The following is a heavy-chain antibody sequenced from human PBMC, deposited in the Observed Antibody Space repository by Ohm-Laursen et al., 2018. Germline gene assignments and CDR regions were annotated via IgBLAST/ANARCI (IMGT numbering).Heavy chain of an antibody. CDR3: ARLLGESISYYYYGMDV. CDR1: GGTFSSYA. D-gene: IGHD3-10*01. J-gene: IGHJ6*02. CDR2: IIPILGIA. Sequence: GSSVKVSCKASGGTFSSYAISWVRQAPGQGLEWMGRIIPILGIANYAQKFQGRVTITADKSTSTAYMELSSLRSEDTAVYYCARLLGESISYYYYGMDVWGQGTTVTVSS. V-gene: IGHV1-69*04.